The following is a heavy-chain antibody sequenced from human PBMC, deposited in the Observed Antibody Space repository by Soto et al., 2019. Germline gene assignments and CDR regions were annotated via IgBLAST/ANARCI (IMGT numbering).Heavy chain of an antibody. CDR1: GFTFSNYW. CDR3: ARGDHGAY. Sequence: EVPLVESGGGLVQPGGSLRLSCAASGFTFSNYWMHWVRQAPGKGLVWVSHINSDGSSTSYADSVKGRFTISRDNAKNTLYLQMNSLGDEDTAVYYCARGDHGAYWGQGTLVTVSS. CDR2: INSDGSST. V-gene: IGHV3-74*01. J-gene: IGHJ4*02. D-gene: IGHD2-8*01.